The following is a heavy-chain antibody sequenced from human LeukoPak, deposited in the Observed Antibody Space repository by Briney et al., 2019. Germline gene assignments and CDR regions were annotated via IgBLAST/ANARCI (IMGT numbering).Heavy chain of an antibody. J-gene: IGHJ4*02. Sequence: GGSLRLSCAASGFTFSSYAMSWLRQAPGKGLEWVSTLGDSGGRTYYADSVTGRFTISRDNSKNTLYLHMNSLRAGDTAVYYCARYRGFGDSYDSWGQGTLVTVSS. D-gene: IGHD3-10*01. V-gene: IGHV3-23*01. CDR3: ARYRGFGDSYDS. CDR2: LGDSGGRT. CDR1: GFTFSSYA.